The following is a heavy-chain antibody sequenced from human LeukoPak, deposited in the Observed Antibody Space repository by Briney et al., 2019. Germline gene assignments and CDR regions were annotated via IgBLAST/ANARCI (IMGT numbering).Heavy chain of an antibody. CDR1: GGTFSSYA. V-gene: IGHV1-69*04. D-gene: IGHD4-17*01. CDR3: ARGGVATIEDYGDYETVSSFDP. CDR2: IIPIFGIA. J-gene: IGHJ5*02. Sequence: SVKVSCKASGGTFSSYAISWVRQAPGQGLEWLGRIIPIFGIANYAQKFQGRVTITADKSTSTAYMELSSLRSEDTAVYYCARGGVATIEDYGDYETVSSFDPWGQGTLVTVSS.